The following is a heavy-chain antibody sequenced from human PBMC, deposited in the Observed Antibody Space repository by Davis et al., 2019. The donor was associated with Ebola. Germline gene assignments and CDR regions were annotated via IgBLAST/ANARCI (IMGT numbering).Heavy chain of an antibody. J-gene: IGHJ6*03. CDR1: GGSFTGYF. D-gene: IGHD6-13*01. Sequence: SETLSLTCAVYGGSFTGYFWSWIRQPPGKGLEWMGEINHSGRTNYNPSLKSRVTISVDTSKTQFPPKLSSVTAADTAVYYCARHLLGQQLVPRFGYYYYMDVWGKGTTVTVSS. CDR3: ARHLLGQQLVPRFGYYYYMDV. CDR2: INHSGRT. V-gene: IGHV4-34*01.